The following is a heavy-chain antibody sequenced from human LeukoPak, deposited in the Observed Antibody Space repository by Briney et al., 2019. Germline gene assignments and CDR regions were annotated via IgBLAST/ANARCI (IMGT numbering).Heavy chain of an antibody. J-gene: IGHJ5*02. CDR2: IYHSGST. CDR3: ARAPGYSSGWSKGGWFDP. Sequence: SETLSLTCTVSGGSISSSSYYWGWIRQPPGKGLEWIGEIYHSGSTNYNPSLKSRVTISVDKSKNQFSLKLSSVTAADTAVYYCARAPGYSSGWSKGGWFDPWGQGTLVTVSS. D-gene: IGHD6-19*01. V-gene: IGHV4-39*07. CDR1: GGSISSSSYY.